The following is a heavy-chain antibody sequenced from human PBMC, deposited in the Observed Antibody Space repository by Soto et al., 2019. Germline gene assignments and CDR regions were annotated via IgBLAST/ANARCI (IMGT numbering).Heavy chain of an antibody. CDR3: ARGRIAARPGSNWFDP. J-gene: IGHJ5*02. CDR1: GYTFTGYY. V-gene: IGHV1-2*02. D-gene: IGHD6-6*01. CDR2: INPNSGGT. Sequence: ASVKVSCKASGYTFTGYYMHWVRQARGQGLEWMGWINPNSGGTNYAQKFQGRVTMTRDTSISTAYMELSRLRSDDTAVYYCARGRIAARPGSNWFDPWGQGTLVTVSS.